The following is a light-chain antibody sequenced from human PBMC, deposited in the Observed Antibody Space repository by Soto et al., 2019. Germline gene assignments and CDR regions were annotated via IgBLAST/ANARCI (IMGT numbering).Light chain of an antibody. CDR1: QSLLFSNGNTY. Sequence: DVVMAQSPLSLPVTPGEPASISCRSSQSLLFSNGNTYLDWYLQKPGQAPQLLIYLASNQASGVPDRFSGSGSGTDFTLKISRVEPEDVGVYYCMQAVQVPGTFGQGTKLEI. CDR2: LAS. CDR3: MQAVQVPGT. V-gene: IGKV2-28*01. J-gene: IGKJ2*02.